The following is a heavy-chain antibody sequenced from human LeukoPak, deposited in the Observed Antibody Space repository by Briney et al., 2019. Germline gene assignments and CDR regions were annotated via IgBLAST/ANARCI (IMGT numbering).Heavy chain of an antibody. CDR2: IIPIFGTA. D-gene: IGHD3-22*01. CDR3: ASSSSGYYYPEGY. Sequence: LVKVSCKASGYTFTDYFLHWVRQAPGQGLEWMGGIIPIFGTANYAQKFQGRVTITADESTSTAYMELSSLRSEDTAVYYCASSSSGYYYPEGYWGQGTLVTVPS. V-gene: IGHV1-69*13. J-gene: IGHJ4*02. CDR1: GYTFTDYF.